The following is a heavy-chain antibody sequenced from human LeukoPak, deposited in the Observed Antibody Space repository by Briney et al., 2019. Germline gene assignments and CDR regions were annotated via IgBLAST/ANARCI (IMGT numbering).Heavy chain of an antibody. V-gene: IGHV4-61*02. CDR2: IYTSGST. Sequence: SETLSLTCTVSGGSISSGTYYWSWIRQPAGKGLEWIGRIYTSGSTNYNPSLKSRVTISVDTSKNQFSLKLSSVTAADTAVYYCARGFGVVVAAIDYWGQGTLVTVSS. CDR1: GGSISSGTYY. J-gene: IGHJ4*02. CDR3: ARGFGVVVAAIDY. D-gene: IGHD2-15*01.